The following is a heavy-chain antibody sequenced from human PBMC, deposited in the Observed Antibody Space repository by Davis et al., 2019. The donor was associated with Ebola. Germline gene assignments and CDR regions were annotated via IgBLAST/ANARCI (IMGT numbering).Heavy chain of an antibody. CDR3: ARGETTVTTVWFDP. CDR1: GFTVSSNY. Sequence: GGSLRLSCAASGFTVSSNYMSWVRQAPGKGLEWVSVIYSGGSTCYADSVKGRFTISRDNSKNTLYLQMNSLRAEDTAVYYCARGETTVTTVWFDPWGQGTLVTVSS. J-gene: IGHJ5*02. D-gene: IGHD4-17*01. V-gene: IGHV3-66*01. CDR2: IYSGGST.